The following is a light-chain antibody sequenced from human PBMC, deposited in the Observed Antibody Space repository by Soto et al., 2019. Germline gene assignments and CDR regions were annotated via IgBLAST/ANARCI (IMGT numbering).Light chain of an antibody. CDR3: QQSHSTPLT. J-gene: IGKJ1*01. CDR1: QSICDY. V-gene: IGKV1-39*01. Sequence: DIQMAQSPSSLSASLGDSVSITCRASQSICDYLNWYQVKPGKAPTLLISDASSLQPGVPPQFSGSGSGTDFTLTISNLQPENFATYYCQQSHSTPLTFGQGTKVEIK. CDR2: DAS.